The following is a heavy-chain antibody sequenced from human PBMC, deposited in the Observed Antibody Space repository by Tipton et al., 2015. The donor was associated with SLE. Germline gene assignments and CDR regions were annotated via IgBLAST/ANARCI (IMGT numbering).Heavy chain of an antibody. CDR1: GFTWSDHY. CDR3: VQSGSYRGNFDY. Sequence: SLRLSCAASGFTWSDHYMDCVRQAPGKGLEWVGRTKNKANRYTTDYAASVRGRFAISRDDSENSVYLQMNSLKIEDTAVYYCVQSGSYRGNFDYWGQGNLVTVSS. D-gene: IGHD1-26*01. J-gene: IGHJ4*02. CDR2: TKNKANRYTT. V-gene: IGHV3-72*01.